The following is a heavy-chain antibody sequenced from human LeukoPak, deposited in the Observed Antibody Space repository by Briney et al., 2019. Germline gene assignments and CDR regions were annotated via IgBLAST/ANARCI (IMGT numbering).Heavy chain of an antibody. J-gene: IGHJ4*02. D-gene: IGHD1-26*01. V-gene: IGHV1-2*02. CDR3: TRALGSDY. CDR1: GYTFTGYY. CDR2: INPNSGGT. Sequence: ASVKVSCKASGYTFTGYYMHWVRQAPGQGLEWMGWINPNSGGTNYAQKFQGRVTMTRDTSITTAYMELSSLRSDDTAMYYCTRALGSDYWGQGTLVTVSS.